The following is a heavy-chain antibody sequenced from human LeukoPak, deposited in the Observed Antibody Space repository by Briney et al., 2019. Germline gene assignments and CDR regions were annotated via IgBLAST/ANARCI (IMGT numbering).Heavy chain of an antibody. Sequence: PSETLSLTCTVSGGSISSGGYYWSWIRQPPGKGLEWIGYIYHSGSTYYNPSLKSRVTMSVDTSKNQFSLKLSSVAAADTAVYYCARDHDSSGLDYWGQGTLVTVSS. V-gene: IGHV4-30-2*01. D-gene: IGHD3-22*01. CDR2: IYHSGST. J-gene: IGHJ4*02. CDR3: ARDHDSSGLDY. CDR1: GGSISSGGYY.